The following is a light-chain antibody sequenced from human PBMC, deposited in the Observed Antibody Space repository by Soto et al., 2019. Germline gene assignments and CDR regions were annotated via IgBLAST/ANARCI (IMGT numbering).Light chain of an antibody. CDR1: SSDVGDYNY. Sequence: QSALTQPPSAAGSPGQSVTISCTGTSSDVGDYNYVSWYQQHPGKAPKLMIYEVSKRPSGVPDRFSGSKSGNTASLTVSGLPAEDEAYYYCSYYAGGNNWVFGGGTKLTVL. J-gene: IGLJ3*02. V-gene: IGLV2-8*01. CDR3: SYYAGGNNWV. CDR2: EVS.